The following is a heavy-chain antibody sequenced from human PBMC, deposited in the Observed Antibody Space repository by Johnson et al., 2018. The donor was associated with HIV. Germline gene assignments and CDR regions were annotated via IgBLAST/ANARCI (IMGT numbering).Heavy chain of an antibody. V-gene: IGHV3-13*01. J-gene: IGHJ3*02. CDR2: IDTAGDT. Sequence: EVQLVESGGGLVQPGGSLRLSCAASGFTFSSYDMHWVRQTTGKGLEWVSVIDTAGDTYYAGSVKGRFTISRENAKKSLYLQMNSLRAEDTAVYYCARRYSGSYGAFDIWGQGTMVTVSS. CDR1: GFTFSSYD. D-gene: IGHD1-26*01. CDR3: ARRYSGSYGAFDI.